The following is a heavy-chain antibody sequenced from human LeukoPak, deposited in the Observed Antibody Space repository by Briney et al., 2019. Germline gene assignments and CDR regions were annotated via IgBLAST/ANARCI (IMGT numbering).Heavy chain of an antibody. J-gene: IGHJ4*02. Sequence: ASVKVSCKASGGTFSRYAISRVRQAPGQGLEWMGGFIPIFVTVNYAQKFQGRVTITTDESTSIAYMELSSLRSEDTAVYYCASRGYSSSSVPKYYFDYWGQGTLVTVSS. V-gene: IGHV1-69*05. CDR2: FIPIFVTV. CDR1: GGTFSRYA. CDR3: ASRGYSSSSVPKYYFDY. D-gene: IGHD6-6*01.